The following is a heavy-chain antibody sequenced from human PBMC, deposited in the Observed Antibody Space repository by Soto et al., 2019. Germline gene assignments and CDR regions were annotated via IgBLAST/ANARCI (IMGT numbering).Heavy chain of an antibody. J-gene: IGHJ4*02. CDR1: GGSINNYY. D-gene: IGHD3-3*01. CDR2: IHYSGTT. Sequence: QVQLQESGPGLVKPSETLSLTCTVSGGSINNYYWSWIRQPPGAGLEWIGYIHYSGTTNYNPSLMSRVTISMDTSKNQFFLKLTSMTAADTAVYYCARRWSGIDYWGREPWSPSPQ. V-gene: IGHV4-59*01. CDR3: ARRWSGIDY.